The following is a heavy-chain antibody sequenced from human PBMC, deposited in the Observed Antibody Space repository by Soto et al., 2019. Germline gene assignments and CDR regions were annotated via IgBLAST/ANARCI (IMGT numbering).Heavy chain of an antibody. CDR3: ARVRSGYYYDSSGYSYYYYGMDV. CDR1: GGSFSGYY. CDR2: IYYSGST. Sequence: PSETLSLTCAVYGGSFSGYYWSWIRQPPGKGLEWIGYIYYSGSTNYNPSLKSRVTISVDTSKNQFSLKLSSVTAADTAVYYCARVRSGYYYDSSGYSYYYYGMDVWGQGTTVTVSS. V-gene: IGHV4-59*01. J-gene: IGHJ6*02. D-gene: IGHD3-22*01.